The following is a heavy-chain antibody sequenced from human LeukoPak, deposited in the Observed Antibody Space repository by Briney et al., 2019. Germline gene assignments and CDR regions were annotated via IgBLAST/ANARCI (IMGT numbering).Heavy chain of an antibody. V-gene: IGHV3-23*01. CDR1: GFTFRNFA. J-gene: IGHJ5*02. CDR2: LSHGGTRT. D-gene: IGHD1-26*01. Sequence: GGSLRLSCAASGFTFRNFAMSWVRQAPGKGREWVSGLSHGGTRTFYAASVKGRFTISRDDSNSTLFLQMDNLRVEDTATYYCAKDIELFMSWGQGTLVIVSS. CDR3: AKDIELFMS.